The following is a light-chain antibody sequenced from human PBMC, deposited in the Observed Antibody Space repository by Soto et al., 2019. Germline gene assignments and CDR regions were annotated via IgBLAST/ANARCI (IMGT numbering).Light chain of an antibody. CDR3: QQYNNWPWT. CDR2: GAS. V-gene: IGKV3-15*01. Sequence: EIVMTQSPATLSVSPGGRATLSCRASQSISGALAWYQQKPGQAPRLLIYGASTRATSFPARFSGSGSGTDFPLTISSLQSEDFAVYYCQQYNNWPWTFGQGTKVEIK. J-gene: IGKJ1*01. CDR1: QSISGA.